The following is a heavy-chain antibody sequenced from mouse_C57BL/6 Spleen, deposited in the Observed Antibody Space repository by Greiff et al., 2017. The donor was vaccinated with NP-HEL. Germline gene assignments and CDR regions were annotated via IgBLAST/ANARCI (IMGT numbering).Heavy chain of an antibody. CDR2: IDPENGDT. J-gene: IGHJ2*01. CDR3: TRGFPLITTVVEVDY. V-gene: IGHV1-15*01. CDR1: GYTFNDYE. D-gene: IGHD1-1*01. Sequence: VQLQQSGAELVRPGASVKLSCKASGYTFNDYERHWVKQTPLHGLEWIGAIDPENGDTDYKQKFKGKAILTADKSSSTAYMELRSLTSEDSAVYYCTRGFPLITTVVEVDYWGQGTTLTVSS.